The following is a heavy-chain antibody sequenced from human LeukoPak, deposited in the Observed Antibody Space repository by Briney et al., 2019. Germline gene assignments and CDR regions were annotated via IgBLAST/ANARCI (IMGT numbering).Heavy chain of an antibody. CDR1: GGSFSGYH. J-gene: IGHJ6*03. CDR3: ARGGVVVPAAMRYYYYMDV. V-gene: IGHV4-34*01. CDR2: INHSGST. Sequence: PSETLSLTCAVYGGSFSGYHWSWIRQPPGKGLEWIGEINHSGSTNYNPSLKSRVTISVDTSKNQFSLKLSSVTAADTAVYYCARGGVVVPAAMRYYYYMDVWGKGTTVTVSS. D-gene: IGHD2-2*01.